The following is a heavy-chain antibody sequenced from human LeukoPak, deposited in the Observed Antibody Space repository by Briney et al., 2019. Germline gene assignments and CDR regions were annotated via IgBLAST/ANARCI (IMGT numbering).Heavy chain of an antibody. Sequence: PSETLSLTCTVSGGSISSYYWSWIRQPPGKGLEWIGYIYYSGSTNYNPSLKSRVTISVDKSKNQFSPKLSSVTAADTAVYYCAPGYYDSSGYYLDYWGQGTLVTVSS. CDR3: APGYYDSSGYYLDY. V-gene: IGHV4-59*12. CDR2: IYYSGST. CDR1: GGSISSYY. J-gene: IGHJ4*02. D-gene: IGHD3-22*01.